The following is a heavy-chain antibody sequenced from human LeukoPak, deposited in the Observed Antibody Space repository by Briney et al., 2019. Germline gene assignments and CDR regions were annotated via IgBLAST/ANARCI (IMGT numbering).Heavy chain of an antibody. CDR1: GYTFTSYG. V-gene: IGHV1-18*01. Sequence: ASVKVSCKASGYTFTSYGISWVRQAPGQGLEWMGWISAYNGNTNYAQKLQGRVTMTTDTSTSTAYMELRSLTSDDTAVYYCARDLGLDTTMIFFDYWGQGTLVTVSS. D-gene: IGHD5-18*01. CDR2: ISAYNGNT. CDR3: ARDLGLDTTMIFFDY. J-gene: IGHJ4*02.